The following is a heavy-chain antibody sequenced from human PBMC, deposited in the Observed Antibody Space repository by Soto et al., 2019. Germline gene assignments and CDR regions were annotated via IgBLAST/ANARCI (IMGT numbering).Heavy chain of an antibody. V-gene: IGHV3-73*01. CDR1: GFTFSGSA. D-gene: IGHD2-15*01. J-gene: IGHJ6*04. CDR2: IRSKDNSYAT. CDR3: IPLGYCSGGSCASVGGV. Sequence: EVQLVESGGVLVQPGGSLKLSCAASGFTFSGSAMHWVRQAYGKGLKWVGRIRSKDNSYATAYAASVKGRLTISRDESKNRAYLQMKSLKTEDTAVYYSIPLGYCSGGSCASVGGVWGKGTTVTVSS.